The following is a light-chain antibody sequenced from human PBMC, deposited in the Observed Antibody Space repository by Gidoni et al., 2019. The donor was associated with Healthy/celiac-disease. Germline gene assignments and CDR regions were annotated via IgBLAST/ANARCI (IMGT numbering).Light chain of an antibody. CDR2: DAS. J-gene: IGKJ5*01. CDR1: QSVSSY. Sequence: LVLPPSPATLSLSPGERATLSCRASQSVSSYLAWYQQKPGQAPRLLIYDASNRATGIPARFSGSGSGTDFTLTISSLEPEDFAVYYCQQRSNWPPITFGQGTRLEIK. V-gene: IGKV3-11*01. CDR3: QQRSNWPPIT.